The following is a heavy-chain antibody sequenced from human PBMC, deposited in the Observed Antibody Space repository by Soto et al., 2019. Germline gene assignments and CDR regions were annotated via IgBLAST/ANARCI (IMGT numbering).Heavy chain of an antibody. J-gene: IGHJ4*02. CDR3: ATDERDDCSSINCHYFDH. CDR1: GISYG. V-gene: IGHV1-18*04. CDR2: ISLHNGDT. D-gene: IGHD2-15*01. Sequence: ASVKVSCKXVGISYGISWVRQAPGQGLEWMGWISLHNGDTNNAPNLQGRITMSTDTSTSTTYMELRSLRSDDTAVYYCATDERDDCSSINCHYFDHWGQGTLVTVSS.